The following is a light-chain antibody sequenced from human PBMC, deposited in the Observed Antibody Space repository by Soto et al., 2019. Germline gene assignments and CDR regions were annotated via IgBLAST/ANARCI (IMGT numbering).Light chain of an antibody. Sequence: EVVLTQSPVTLSLSPGERATLSCRASQSFRGLLAWYQQNPGQAPRLLIYDAYNRATGIPPRFSGSGSGTDFTLTISSLEPEDSAVYYCQQRHMWPITFGQGIRLEMK. J-gene: IGKJ5*01. CDR1: QSFRGL. CDR2: DAY. V-gene: IGKV3-11*01. CDR3: QQRHMWPIT.